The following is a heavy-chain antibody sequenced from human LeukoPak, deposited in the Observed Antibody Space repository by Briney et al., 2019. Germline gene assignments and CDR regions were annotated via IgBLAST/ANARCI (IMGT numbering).Heavy chain of an antibody. D-gene: IGHD3-10*01. Sequence: ASVKVSCKASGYTFTSYYMHWVRQAPGQGLEWMGWINPNSGGTNYARKFQGRVTMTRDTSISTAYMELSRLRSDDTAVYYCARTRGKDFDYWGQGTLVTVSS. CDR1: GYTFTSYY. CDR3: ARTRGKDFDY. CDR2: INPNSGGT. J-gene: IGHJ4*02. V-gene: IGHV1-2*02.